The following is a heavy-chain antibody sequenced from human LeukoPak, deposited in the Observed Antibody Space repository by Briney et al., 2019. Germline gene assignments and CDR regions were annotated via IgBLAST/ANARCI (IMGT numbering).Heavy chain of an antibody. CDR3: ARQVVIALNWFDP. D-gene: IGHD2-21*01. J-gene: IGHJ5*02. CDR1: GGSISSGSYY. Sequence: SETLSLTCTVSGGSISSGSYYWSWIWQPAGKGLEWIGRIYTSGSTNYNPSLKSRVTISVDTSKNQFSLKLSSVTAADTAVYYCARQVVIALNWFDPWGQGTLVTVSS. V-gene: IGHV4-61*02. CDR2: IYTSGST.